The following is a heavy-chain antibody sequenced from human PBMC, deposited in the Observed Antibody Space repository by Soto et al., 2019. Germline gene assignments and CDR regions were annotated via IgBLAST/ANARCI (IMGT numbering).Heavy chain of an antibody. CDR1: GGSISSYY. CDR3: ARARLSRSWWFDP. Sequence: SETLSLTCTVSGGSISSYYWSWIRQPPGKGLEWIGYIYYSGSTNYNPSLKSRVTISVDTSKNQFSLKLSSVTAADTAVYYCARARLSRSWWFDPWGQVTLVTVSS. J-gene: IGHJ5*02. D-gene: IGHD3-10*01. CDR2: IYYSGST. V-gene: IGHV4-59*01.